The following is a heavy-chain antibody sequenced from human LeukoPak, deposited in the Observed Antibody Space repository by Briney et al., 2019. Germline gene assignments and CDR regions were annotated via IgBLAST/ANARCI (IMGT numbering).Heavy chain of an antibody. CDR2: IKYDGTHK. D-gene: IGHD3-22*01. CDR1: GFSFSSYW. CDR3: ASSHDSSGND. Sequence: PGGSLRLSCVASGFSFSSYWMAWVRQAPGKGLEWVANIKYDGTHKFYAGSVKGRFTISRDNAKNSLFLEMNSLRADDTAVYFCASSHDSSGNDWGQGTLVAVSS. J-gene: IGHJ4*02. V-gene: IGHV3-7*01.